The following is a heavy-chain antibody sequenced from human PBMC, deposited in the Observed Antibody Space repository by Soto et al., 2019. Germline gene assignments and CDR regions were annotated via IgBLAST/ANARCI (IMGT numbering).Heavy chain of an antibody. Sequence: IQLVQSAGEVKRPGASVKVSCKASGYTFNTFGIPWVRQAPGQGLGWMGCVSGYSDKRDYSRKLQDRITWTADPSTTTSYMELRRLTYDDTAVYYCARGWGKYVGVNDFWGQGTLVTVSS. J-gene: IGHJ4*02. CDR2: VSGYSDKR. D-gene: IGHD2-8*01. V-gene: IGHV1-18*01. CDR1: GYTFNTFG. CDR3: ARGWGKYVGVNDF.